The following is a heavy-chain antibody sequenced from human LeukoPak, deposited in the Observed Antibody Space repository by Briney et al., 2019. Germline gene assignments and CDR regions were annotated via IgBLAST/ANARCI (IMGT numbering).Heavy chain of an antibody. CDR1: GGSISSYY. CDR3: AQGTPGSSNWY. CDR2: IFTSGTT. J-gene: IGHJ4*02. Sequence: PSETLSLTCTVPGGSISSYYWNWIRQPAGKGLEWIGRIFTSGTTNYNPSLKSRVTMTVDTSKNQFSLRLSPVTAADTAVYYCAQGTPGSSNWYWGQGTLVTVSS. V-gene: IGHV4-4*07. D-gene: IGHD6-13*01.